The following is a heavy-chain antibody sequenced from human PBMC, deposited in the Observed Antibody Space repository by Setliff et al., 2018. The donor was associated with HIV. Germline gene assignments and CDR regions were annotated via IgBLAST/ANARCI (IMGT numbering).Heavy chain of an antibody. CDR2: IYYSGST. V-gene: IGHV4-31*03. Sequence: SETLSLPCTVSGVSVNSGVYYWNWIRQHPGKGLEWIGHIYYSGSTYDNPSLKSRISISIDTSKNQFSLKVNSVTAADTAVYYCARGDVYCTNGVCYNQHYYPMDV. CDR3: ARGDVYCTNGVCYNQHYYPMDV. D-gene: IGHD2-8*01. J-gene: IGHJ6*01. CDR1: GVSVNSGVYY.